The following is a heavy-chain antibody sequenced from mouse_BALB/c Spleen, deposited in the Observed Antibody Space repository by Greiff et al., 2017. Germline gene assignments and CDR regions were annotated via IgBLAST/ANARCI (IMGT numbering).Heavy chain of an antibody. CDR1: GFTFSNYW. J-gene: IGHJ4*01. CDR3: TRYDEYYAMDY. Sequence: EVKLEESGGGLVQPGGSMKLSCVASGFTFSNYWMNWVRQSPEKGLEWVAEIRLKSNNYATHYAESVKGRFTISRDDSKSSVYLQMNNLRAEETGIYYCTRYDEYYAMDYWGQGTSVTVSS. D-gene: IGHD2-12*01. V-gene: IGHV6-6*02. CDR2: IRLKSNNYAT.